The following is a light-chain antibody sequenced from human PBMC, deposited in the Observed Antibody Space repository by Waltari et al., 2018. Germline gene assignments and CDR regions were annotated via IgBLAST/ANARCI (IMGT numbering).Light chain of an antibody. Sequence: QSALTQPRSVSGSPGQSVTISCTGTSSDVGGYNYVSWYQQHPGKAPKLFIYDVTKRPSGFPDRFSGSKSGNTASLTISVLQAEDEADYYCCSYAGTYTFLVFGGGTKLTVL. V-gene: IGLV2-11*01. CDR3: CSYAGTYTFLV. J-gene: IGLJ2*01. CDR2: DVT. CDR1: SSDVGGYNY.